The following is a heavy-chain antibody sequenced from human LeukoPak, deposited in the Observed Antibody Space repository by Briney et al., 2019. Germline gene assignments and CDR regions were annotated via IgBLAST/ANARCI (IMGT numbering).Heavy chain of an antibody. D-gene: IGHD3-16*02. J-gene: IGHJ4*02. CDR1: GYTFTSYG. CDR3: ARDHARGWFTGYDYIWGSYRAIDY. V-gene: IGHV1-18*01. CDR2: ISAYNGNT. Sequence: ASVEVSCKASGYTFTSYGISWVRQAPGQGLEWMGWISAYNGNTNYAQKLQGRVTMTTDTSTSTAYMELRSLRSDDTAVYYCARDHARGWFTGYDYIWGSYRAIDYWGQGTLVTVSS.